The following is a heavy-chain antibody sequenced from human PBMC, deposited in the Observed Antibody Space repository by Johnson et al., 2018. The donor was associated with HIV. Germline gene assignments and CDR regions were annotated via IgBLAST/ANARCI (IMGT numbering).Heavy chain of an antibody. CDR3: TTPSGSYVSSYDAFDI. J-gene: IGHJ3*02. CDR2: IKSKTDGGTT. Sequence: VQLVESGGGLVKPGGSLRLSCAASGFTFINAWMTWVRQAPGKGLEWVGRIKSKTDGGTTDYAAPVKGRFTISRDESKNTLYLQMNSLKTEYTAVYYCTTPSGSYVSSYDAFDIWGQGTIVTVSS. D-gene: IGHD1-26*01. CDR1: GFTFINAW. V-gene: IGHV3-15*01.